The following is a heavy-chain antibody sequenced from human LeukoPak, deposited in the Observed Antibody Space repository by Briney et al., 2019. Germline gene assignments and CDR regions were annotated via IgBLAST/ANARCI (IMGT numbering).Heavy chain of an antibody. J-gene: IGHJ4*02. CDR1: GDSISTSNSY. D-gene: IGHD3-16*01. Sequence: SETLSLTGTVSGDSISTSNSYWGWIRQPPGKGLDWIGSIYYSGSTYYNPSLKSRVTISVDTSKNHFSLKLSSVTAADTAVYYCARSPMITFGGAYFDYWGQGTLVTVSS. CDR2: IYYSGST. V-gene: IGHV4-39*01. CDR3: ARSPMITFGGAYFDY.